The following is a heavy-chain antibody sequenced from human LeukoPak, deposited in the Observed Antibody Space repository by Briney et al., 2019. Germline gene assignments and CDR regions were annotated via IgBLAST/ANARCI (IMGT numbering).Heavy chain of an antibody. CDR3: ASDLGYCSGGSCYAPGD. CDR2: IIPIFGIA. J-gene: IGHJ4*02. CDR1: GGTFSSYA. Sequence: ASVKVSCKASGGTFSSYAISWVRQAPGQGLEWMGRIIPIFGIANYAQKFQGRVTITADKSMSTAYMELSSLRSEDTAVYYCASDLGYCSGGSCYAPGDWGQGTLVTVSS. D-gene: IGHD2-15*01. V-gene: IGHV1-69*04.